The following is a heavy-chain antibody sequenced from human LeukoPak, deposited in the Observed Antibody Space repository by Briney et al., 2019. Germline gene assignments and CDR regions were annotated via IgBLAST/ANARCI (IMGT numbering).Heavy chain of an antibody. V-gene: IGHV3-23*01. CDR2: IGGSGVST. J-gene: IGHJ4*02. CDR1: GFTFSSYA. Sequence: GGSLRLSCAASGFTFSSYAMSWVRQAPGKGLEWVPGIGGSGVSTYYADSVKGRFTISRDNSKNTLYLQMNSLRADDSAVYYCAKGRYQPLLYGNFDYWGQGTLVTVSS. D-gene: IGHD2-2*02. CDR3: AKGRYQPLLYGNFDY.